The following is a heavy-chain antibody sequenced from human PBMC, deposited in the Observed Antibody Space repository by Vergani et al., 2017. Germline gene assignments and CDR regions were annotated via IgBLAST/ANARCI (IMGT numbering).Heavy chain of an antibody. CDR1: GATFRSNT. CDR3: AEGPRGYGGDPEDYYYGMDV. V-gene: IGHV1-69*02. Sequence: QVQLVQSGAEVKKPGSSVKVSCKASGATFRSNTISWVRQVPGQGLEWMGRIIPVLGKTKYAQDFQGRLTIPADTSTSTAYMELTSLRSQDTAVYYCAEGPRGYGGDPEDYYYGMDVWGQGTTVTVSS. J-gene: IGHJ6*02. CDR2: IIPVLGKT. D-gene: IGHD2-21*02.